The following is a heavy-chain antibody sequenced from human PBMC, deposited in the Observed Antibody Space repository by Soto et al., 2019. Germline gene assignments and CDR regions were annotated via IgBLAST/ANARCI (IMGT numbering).Heavy chain of an antibody. Sequence: SETLSLTCAVSGGSISSSNWWSWVRQPPGKGLKRIGEIYHSGSTNYNPTLKSQVTKSVDKSKNKFSLKLSSVTAAFTAVYYCARGGVAAAGNWFDPWGQGTLVTVSS. J-gene: IGHJ5*02. CDR3: ARGGVAAAGNWFDP. CDR1: GGSISSSNW. CDR2: IYHSGST. V-gene: IGHV4-4*02. D-gene: IGHD6-13*01.